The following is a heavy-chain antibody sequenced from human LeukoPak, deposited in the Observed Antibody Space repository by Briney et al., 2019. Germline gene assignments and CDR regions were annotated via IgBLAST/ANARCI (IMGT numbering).Heavy chain of an antibody. CDR3: ARIAVAGYFDY. CDR2: IYYSGST. V-gene: IGHV4-39*07. Sequence: SETLSLTCTVSGGSISSSSYYWGWIRQPPGKGLEWIGSIYYSGSTYYNPSLKSRVTISVDTSKNQFSLKLSSVTAADTAVYYCARIAVAGYFDYWGQGTLVTVSS. D-gene: IGHD6-19*01. CDR1: GGSISSSSYY. J-gene: IGHJ4*02.